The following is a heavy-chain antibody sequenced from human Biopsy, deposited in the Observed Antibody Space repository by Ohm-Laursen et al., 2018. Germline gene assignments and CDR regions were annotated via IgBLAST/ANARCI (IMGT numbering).Heavy chain of an antibody. V-gene: IGHV4-4*07. D-gene: IGHD3-22*01. CDR2: IYPGGST. CDR3: ASVVLGPTNDAFDL. CDR1: GGDINNYY. Sequence: TLSLTCNVSGGDINNYYWSWIRQPAGQGLEWIGRIYPGGSTNYNPSLKSRVTMSVDTSKKQLSPRLRSVTAADTAMYYCASVVLGPTNDAFDLWGQGTMVVVSS. J-gene: IGHJ3*01.